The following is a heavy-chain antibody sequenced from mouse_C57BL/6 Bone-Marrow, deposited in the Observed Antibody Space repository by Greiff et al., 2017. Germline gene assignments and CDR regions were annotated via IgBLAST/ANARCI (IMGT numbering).Heavy chain of an antibody. J-gene: IGHJ3*01. CDR1: GYAFSSSW. V-gene: IGHV1-80*01. CDR3: STSLYEGNLAGFAY. Sequence: VQLKQSGAELVKPGASVKISCKASGYAFSSSWMNWVKQRPGKGLEWIGQIYPGDGDTNYNGKFKGKATLTADKSSSTAYMQLISLTSEDAAVVFCSTSLYEGNLAGFAYWGQGTLVTVSA. CDR2: IYPGDGDT. D-gene: IGHD2-3*01.